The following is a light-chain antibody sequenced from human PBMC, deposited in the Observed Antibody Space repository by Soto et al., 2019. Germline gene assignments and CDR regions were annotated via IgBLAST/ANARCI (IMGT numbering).Light chain of an antibody. Sequence: QSVLTQPAAVSGSPGQSITISCTGTSSDVGGYNLVSWYQQHPGKAPKLMIYEASKRPSGVSNRFSGSKSGNTASLTISGLQAEDKADYYCCSYADSRTYVFGTGTKVTVL. J-gene: IGLJ1*01. CDR1: SSDVGGYNL. V-gene: IGLV2-23*01. CDR2: EAS. CDR3: CSYADSRTYV.